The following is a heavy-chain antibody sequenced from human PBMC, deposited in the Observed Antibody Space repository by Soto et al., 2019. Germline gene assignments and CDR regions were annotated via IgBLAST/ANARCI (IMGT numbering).Heavy chain of an antibody. CDR1: GGTFSSYA. V-gene: IGHV1-69*01. Sequence: QVQLVQSGAEVKKPGSSVKVSCKASGGTFSSYAISWVRQAPGQGLEWMGGIIPIFGTANYAQKFQGRVTITADESTSTAYMELSSLRSEDTAVYYCARDSSGWDPESLYYYGMDVWGQGTTVTVSS. J-gene: IGHJ6*02. CDR2: IIPIFGTA. CDR3: ARDSSGWDPESLYYYGMDV. D-gene: IGHD6-19*01.